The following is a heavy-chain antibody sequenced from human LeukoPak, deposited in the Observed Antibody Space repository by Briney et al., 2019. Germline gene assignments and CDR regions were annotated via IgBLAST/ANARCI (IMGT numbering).Heavy chain of an antibody. CDR2: INPSGGST. CDR1: GYTFTSYY. Sequence: ASVKVSCKASGYTFTSYYMHWVRQAPGQGLEWMGIINPSGGSTSYAQKFQGRVTMTRDTSTSTVYMELSSLRSEDTAVYYCARDSNWKESGGDPRYYFDYWGQGTLVTVSS. J-gene: IGHJ4*02. D-gene: IGHD2-21*02. CDR3: ARDSNWKESGGDPRYYFDY. V-gene: IGHV1-46*01.